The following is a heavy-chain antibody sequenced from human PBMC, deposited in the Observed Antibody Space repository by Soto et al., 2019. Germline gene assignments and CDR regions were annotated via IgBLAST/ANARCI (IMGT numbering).Heavy chain of an antibody. V-gene: IGHV3-30*18. CDR2: ISYEGSSR. CDR3: AKEVAAAGDHFYFHGLDV. J-gene: IGHJ6*02. D-gene: IGHD6-13*01. CDR1: GFSFSLYG. Sequence: QVHLVESGGGVVQPGRSLRLSCAASGFSFSLYGIHWVRQAPGKGLEWVAFISYEGSSRFDADSVKGRFTISRDNSKNTLYLQMNSLRADDTAVYFCAKEVAAAGDHFYFHGLDVWGQGTTVTVSS.